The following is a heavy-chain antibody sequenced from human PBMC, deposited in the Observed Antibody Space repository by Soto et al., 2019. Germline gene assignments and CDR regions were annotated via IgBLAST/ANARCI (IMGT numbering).Heavy chain of an antibody. J-gene: IGHJ3*02. Sequence: SETLSLTCTVSGGSISSSSYYWGWIRQPPGKGLEWIGSIYYSGSTYYNPSLKSRVTISVDTSKNQFSLKLSSVTAADTAVYYCAKPGYSSGSDAFDIWGQGTMVTVSS. D-gene: IGHD6-19*01. V-gene: IGHV4-39*01. CDR3: AKPGYSSGSDAFDI. CDR1: GGSISSSSYY. CDR2: IYYSGST.